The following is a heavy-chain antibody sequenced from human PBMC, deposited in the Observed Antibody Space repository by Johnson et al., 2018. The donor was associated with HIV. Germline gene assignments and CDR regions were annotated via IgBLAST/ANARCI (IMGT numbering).Heavy chain of an antibody. CDR3: ARGLLWFGELLEAFDI. CDR1: GFTFSSNY. Sequence: MQLVESGGGLVQPGGSLRLSCAASGFTFSSNYMSWVRQAPGKGLEWVSVIYSGGSTFYADSVKGSFTISRYNSKNTLYLQMNSLRTEDTAVYYCARGLLWFGELLEAFDIWGQGTMVTVSS. J-gene: IGHJ3*02. CDR2: IYSGGST. V-gene: IGHV3-66*01. D-gene: IGHD3-10*01.